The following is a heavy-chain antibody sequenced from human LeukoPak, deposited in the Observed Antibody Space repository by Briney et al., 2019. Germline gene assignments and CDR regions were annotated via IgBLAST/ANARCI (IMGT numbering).Heavy chain of an antibody. Sequence: SGPTLVKPTQTLRLTCTFSGFSLITSGVGVGWIRQPPGKALEWLALIYWDDDKRYSPSLKSRLTITKDTSKNQVVLTMTNMDPVDTATYYCAPLRLYGSGTNGGAFDIWGQGTMVTVSS. CDR3: APLRLYGSGTNGGAFDI. CDR2: IYWDDDK. CDR1: GFSLITSGVG. J-gene: IGHJ3*02. D-gene: IGHD3-10*01. V-gene: IGHV2-5*02.